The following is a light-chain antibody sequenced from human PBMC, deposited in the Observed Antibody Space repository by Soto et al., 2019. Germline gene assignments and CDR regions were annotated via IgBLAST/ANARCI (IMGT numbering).Light chain of an antibody. V-gene: IGKV3-15*01. J-gene: IGKJ2*01. CDR2: GAS. Sequence: EIVMTQPPATLSVSPGEGATLSCRASQSVSSNLAWYQQKPGQAPRPLIYGASTRATGIPARFSGSGSGTEFTLTISSLQSEDFAVYYCQQYNNWPPYSFGQGTKLEIK. CDR1: QSVSSN. CDR3: QQYNNWPPYS.